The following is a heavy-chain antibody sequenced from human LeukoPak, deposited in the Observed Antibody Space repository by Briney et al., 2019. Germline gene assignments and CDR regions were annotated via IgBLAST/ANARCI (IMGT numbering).Heavy chain of an antibody. CDR1: GFTFSSYA. J-gene: IGHJ3*02. D-gene: IGHD3-9*01. Sequence: GGSLRLSCAASGFTFSSYAMNWVRQAPGKGLEWVSGIGYTGDSTFYADSVKGRFTISRDNSKNTLYLQMNSLRAEDTAVYYCARVSSRTIWAFDIWGQGTMVTVSS. CDR3: ARVSSRTIWAFDI. CDR2: IGYTGDST. V-gene: IGHV3-23*01.